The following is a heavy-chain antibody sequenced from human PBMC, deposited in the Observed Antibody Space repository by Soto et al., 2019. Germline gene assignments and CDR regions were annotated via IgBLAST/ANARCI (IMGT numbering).Heavy chain of an antibody. CDR3: ARGAAAMQYYNYGMDV. CDR1: GDTFSSYA. D-gene: IGHD2-2*01. V-gene: IGHV1-3*01. Sequence: GASVKVSCKASGDTFSSYAISWVRQARGQRLEWMGWINPDSGNTKYSQKFRGRVTITRDTSASTAYMEQSGLRSEDTAVYYCARGAAAMQYYNYGMDVWGQGTTVTVSS. J-gene: IGHJ6*02. CDR2: INPDSGNT.